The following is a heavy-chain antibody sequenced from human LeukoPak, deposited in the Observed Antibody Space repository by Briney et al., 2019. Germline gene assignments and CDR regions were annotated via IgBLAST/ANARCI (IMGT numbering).Heavy chain of an antibody. V-gene: IGHV3-43*02. CDR1: EFTFDDYA. CDR3: AKEGVYGDYYYYMDV. Sequence: GGSLRLSCAASEFTFDDYAMHWGRHAPGKGLEWVSLISGDGGSTYYADSVKGRFTISRDNSKNSLYLQMNSLRAEDTALYYCAKEGVYGDYYYYMDVWGKGTTVTVSS. J-gene: IGHJ6*03. CDR2: ISGDGGST. D-gene: IGHD4-17*01.